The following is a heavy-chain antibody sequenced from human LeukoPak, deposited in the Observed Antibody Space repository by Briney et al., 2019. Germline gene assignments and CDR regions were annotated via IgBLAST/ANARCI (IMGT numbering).Heavy chain of an antibody. Sequence: SGGSLRLSCAASGISFSSYGMHWVRQAPGKGLEWVTFIWYDASNKYYAESVKGRFTISRDNSRNTLFLQMNSLRAEDTAIYYCATDISAHYFGSWGQGTLATVSS. D-gene: IGHD3-9*01. J-gene: IGHJ4*02. CDR1: GISFSSYG. CDR2: IWYDASNK. CDR3: ATDISAHYFGS. V-gene: IGHV3-30*02.